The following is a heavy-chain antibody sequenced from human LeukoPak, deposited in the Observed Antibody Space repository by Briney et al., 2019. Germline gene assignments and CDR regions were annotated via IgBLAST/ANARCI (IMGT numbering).Heavy chain of an antibody. Sequence: GGSLRLSCAASGFTFSSYAMSWVRQAPGKGLEWVSAIRGSGGSTYYADSVKGRFTISRDNSKNTLYLQMNSLRAEDTAVYYCAKASLRWMEGGGYFDYWGQGTLVTVSS. J-gene: IGHJ4*02. CDR1: GFTFSSYA. CDR3: AKASLRWMEGGGYFDY. CDR2: IRGSGGST. V-gene: IGHV3-23*01. D-gene: IGHD4-23*01.